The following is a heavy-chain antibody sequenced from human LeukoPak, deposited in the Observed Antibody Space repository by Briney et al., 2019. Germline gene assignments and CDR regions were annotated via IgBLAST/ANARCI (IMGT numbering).Heavy chain of an antibody. V-gene: IGHV4-4*07. D-gene: IGHD1-26*01. CDR3: ARREGSGATDH. CDR1: GGSISSSY. J-gene: IGHJ4*02. Sequence: SETLSLTCTVSGGSISSSYWSWIRQPAGKGLEWIGRFSISGTTNYNPSLRSRVSISVDKSKNQFSLNLSSVTAADTAVYYCARREGSGATDHGGQGTRVSVFS. CDR2: FSISGTT.